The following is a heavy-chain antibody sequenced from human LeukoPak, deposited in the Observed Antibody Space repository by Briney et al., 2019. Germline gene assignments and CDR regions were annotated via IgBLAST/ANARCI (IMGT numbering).Heavy chain of an antibody. CDR2: INWYGGST. CDR3: ARDRARIAAAGLIYYFDY. J-gene: IGHJ4*02. Sequence: GGALRLSCAASGFTFDDYGMSWVRQAPGKGVEWVSGINWYGGSTGYADSVKGRFTISRDNAKNSLYLQMNSLRAEDTALYYCARDRARIAAAGLIYYFDYWGQGTLVTVSS. D-gene: IGHD6-13*01. CDR1: GFTFDDYG. V-gene: IGHV3-20*04.